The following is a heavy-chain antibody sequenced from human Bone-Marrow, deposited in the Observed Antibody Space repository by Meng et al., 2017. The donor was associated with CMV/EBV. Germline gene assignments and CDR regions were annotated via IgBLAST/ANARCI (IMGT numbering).Heavy chain of an antibody. D-gene: IGHD3-3*01. V-gene: IGHV3-53*01. CDR2: IYSGGST. Sequence: GRSLRLSCAASGFTVSSNYMSWVRQAPGKGLEWVSVIYSGGSTYYADSVKGRFTISRDNSKNTLYLQMNSLRAEDTAVYYCARDHAPSYDFWSGYFHPDYYGMDVWGQGTTVTVSS. CDR3: ARDHAPSYDFWSGYFHPDYYGMDV. J-gene: IGHJ6*02. CDR1: GFTVSSNY.